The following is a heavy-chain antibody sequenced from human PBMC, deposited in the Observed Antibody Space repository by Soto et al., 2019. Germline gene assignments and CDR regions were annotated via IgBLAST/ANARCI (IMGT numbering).Heavy chain of an antibody. CDR2: MNPNSGNT. D-gene: IGHD3-22*01. V-gene: IGHV1-8*01. CDR1: GYTFTSYD. Sequence: QVQLVQSGAEVKKPGASVKVSCKASGYTFTSYDINWVRQATGQGLEWRGWMNPNSGNTGYAQKFQGRVTMTRNTSRSTAYMELPSLRSEDTSVYYCAREKSSVAIDCWGQGTLVTVSS. CDR3: AREKSSVAIDC. J-gene: IGHJ4*02.